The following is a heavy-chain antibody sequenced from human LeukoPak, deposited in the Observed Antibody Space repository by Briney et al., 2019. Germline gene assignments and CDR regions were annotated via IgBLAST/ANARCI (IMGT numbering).Heavy chain of an antibody. D-gene: IGHD3-9*01. J-gene: IGHJ4*02. CDR1: GGSISSYY. V-gene: IGHV4-59*01. CDR3: ARVTGYTIEDYFDY. CDR2: IYYSGST. Sequence: PSETLSLTCTVSGGSISSYYWSWIRQPPGKGLEWIGYIYYSGSTNHNPSLKSRVTISVKTSKNQFSLKLRSVTAADTAVYYCARVTGYTIEDYFDYWGQGTLVTVSS.